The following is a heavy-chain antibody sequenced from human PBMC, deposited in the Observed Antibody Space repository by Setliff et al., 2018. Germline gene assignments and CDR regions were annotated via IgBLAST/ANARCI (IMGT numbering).Heavy chain of an antibody. D-gene: IGHD6-19*01. CDR2: IRSKADSYST. CDR3: ATDRGWLDMFDY. CDR1: GFTFSGSA. Sequence: GGSLRLSCAASGFTFSGSAIYWVRQASGKGLEWVGRIRSKADSYSTAYAASVKGRFTISRDDSKNTAFLQVNSLKTEDTAVYYCATDRGWLDMFDYWGQGTQVTAPQ. V-gene: IGHV3-73*01. J-gene: IGHJ4*02.